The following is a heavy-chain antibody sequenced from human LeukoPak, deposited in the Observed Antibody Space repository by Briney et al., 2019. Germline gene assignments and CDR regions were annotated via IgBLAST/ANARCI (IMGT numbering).Heavy chain of an antibody. D-gene: IGHD3-10*01. V-gene: IGHV2-5*02. CDR1: GFSTSTHGVG. CDR2: TYWDDDN. CDR3: AHSAQSLTMFDD. J-gene: IGHJ4*02. Sequence: SGPTLLKPTQTLTLTGTFSGFSTSTHGVGVGWIRQSPGKPLEWLAITYWDDDNRYKPSLRSRLSVTRDTSKNQAVLRMTNMDPVDTGTYYCAHSAQSLTMFDDWGQGALVTVSS.